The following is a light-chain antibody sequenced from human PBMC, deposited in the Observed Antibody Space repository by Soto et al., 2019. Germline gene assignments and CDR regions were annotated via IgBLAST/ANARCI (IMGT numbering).Light chain of an antibody. CDR3: QQANSFPSSIT. CDR1: QGISSW. J-gene: IGKJ5*01. V-gene: IGKV1-12*02. CDR2: AAS. Sequence: DIQITQSPSSFSASVLERFTITCGASQGISSWLAWYQQKPGKAPKLLIYAASSLQSGVPSRFSGSGSGTDFTLTISSLQPEDFATYYCQQANSFPSSITFGQGTRLENK.